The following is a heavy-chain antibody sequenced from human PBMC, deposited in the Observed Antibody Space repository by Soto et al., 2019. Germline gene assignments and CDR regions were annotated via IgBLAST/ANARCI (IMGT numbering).Heavy chain of an antibody. CDR1: GGSISSSSYY. V-gene: IGHV4-39*01. Sequence: QLQLQESGPGLVKPSETLSLTCTVSGGSISSSSYYWGWIRQPPGKGLEWIGSIYYSGSTYYNPSLKSRVTISVDTSKNQFSLKLSSVTAADTAVYYCARLGRGVIINWFDPWGQGTLVTVSS. D-gene: IGHD3-10*01. J-gene: IGHJ5*02. CDR3: ARLGRGVIINWFDP. CDR2: IYYSGST.